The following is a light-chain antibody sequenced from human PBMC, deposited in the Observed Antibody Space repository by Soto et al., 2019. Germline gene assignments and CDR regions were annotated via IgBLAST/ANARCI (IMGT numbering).Light chain of an antibody. V-gene: IGLV2-14*01. CDR2: DVT. Sequence: QSALTQPASVSGSPGQSITISCTGTSTDVGANNYVSWYQQHPGRAPKVMIYDVTNRPSGVSSRFSGSKSGNTASLTISGLQAEDEADYYCYSLVDPTPGVFGGGTKLTVL. J-gene: IGLJ2*01. CDR3: YSLVDPTPGV. CDR1: STDVGANNY.